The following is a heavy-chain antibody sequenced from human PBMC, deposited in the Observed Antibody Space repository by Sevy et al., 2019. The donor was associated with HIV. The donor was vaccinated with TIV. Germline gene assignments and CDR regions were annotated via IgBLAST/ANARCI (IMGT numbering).Heavy chain of an antibody. Sequence: GESLKISCAASGFTFSSYWMSWVRQAPGKGLEWVANIKQDGSEKCYVDSVKGRLTISRDNAKNSLYLQMNSLRAEDTSVYYCARAGGYELSFDYWGQGTLVTVSS. CDR1: GFTFSSYW. V-gene: IGHV3-7*03. D-gene: IGHD5-12*01. CDR3: ARAGGYELSFDY. J-gene: IGHJ4*02. CDR2: IKQDGSEK.